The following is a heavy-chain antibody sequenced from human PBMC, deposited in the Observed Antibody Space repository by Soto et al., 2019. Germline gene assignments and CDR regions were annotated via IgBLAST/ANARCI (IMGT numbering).Heavy chain of an antibody. CDR3: ARDLAAGDH. J-gene: IGHJ4*02. D-gene: IGHD6-13*01. CDR2: INPASGST. V-gene: IGHV1-46*01. CDR1: GYTFTHYY. Sequence: QVQLVQSGAEVKKPGASVKLSCRTSGYTFTHYYIHWVRQAPGQGLEWLAIINPASGSTNYPQDFQGRVTLTMDTSTTTVYMELSGLRAEDTAIFCCARDLAAGDHWGQGTLVTVAS.